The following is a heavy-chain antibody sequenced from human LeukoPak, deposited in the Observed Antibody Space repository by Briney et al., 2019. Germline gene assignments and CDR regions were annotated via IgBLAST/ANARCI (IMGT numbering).Heavy chain of an antibody. CDR2: IYYSGST. D-gene: IGHD1-1*01. J-gene: IGHJ3*02. CDR1: GGSISSYY. CDR3: ARTEGRGAFDI. V-gene: IGHV4-59*06. Sequence: TSETLSLTCTVSGGSISSYYWSWIRQPPGKGLEWIGYIYYSGSTYYNPSLKSRVTISVDTSKNQFSLKLSSVTAADTAVYYCARTEGRGAFDIWGQGTMVTVSS.